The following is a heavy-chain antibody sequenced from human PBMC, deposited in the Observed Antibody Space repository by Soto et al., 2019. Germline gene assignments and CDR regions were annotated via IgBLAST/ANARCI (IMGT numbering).Heavy chain of an antibody. CDR2: IYPGDSDT. CDR3: ARPTYYYDSSGYYPDAFDI. J-gene: IGHJ3*02. D-gene: IGHD3-22*01. Sequence: EVQLVQSGAEVKKPGESLKISCKGSGYSFTSYWIGWVRQMPGKGLEWMGIIYPGDSDTRYSPSFQGQVTISADKSISTAYLQWSSLKASDTAMYYCARPTYYYDSSGYYPDAFDIWGQGTMVTVSS. CDR1: GYSFTSYW. V-gene: IGHV5-51*01.